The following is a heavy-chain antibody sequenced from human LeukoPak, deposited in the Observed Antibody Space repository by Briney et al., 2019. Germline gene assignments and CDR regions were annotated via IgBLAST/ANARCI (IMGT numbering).Heavy chain of an antibody. CDR1: GGSFNNYY. D-gene: IGHD6-13*01. Sequence: PSETLSLTCAVYGGSFNNYYWSWIRQPPGKGLEWIGYIYYSGSTNYNPSLKSRVTISVDTSKNQFSLRLSSVTAADTAVYYCARVTGYMTEDYFDYWGQGTLITVSS. CDR3: ARVTGYMTEDYFDY. J-gene: IGHJ4*02. CDR2: IYYSGST. V-gene: IGHV4-59*01.